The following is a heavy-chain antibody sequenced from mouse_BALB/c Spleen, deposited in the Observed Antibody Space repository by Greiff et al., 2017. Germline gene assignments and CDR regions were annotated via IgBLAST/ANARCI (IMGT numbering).Heavy chain of an antibody. V-gene: IGHV5-9-4*01. J-gene: IGHJ4*01. Sequence: KVVESGGGLVKPGGSLKLSCAASGFTFSSYAMSWVRQSPEKRLEWVAEISSGGSYTYYPDTVTGRFTISRDNAKNTLYLEMSSLRSEDTAMYYCAITPSAMDYWGQGTSVTVSS. CDR2: ISSGGSYT. CDR3: AITPSAMDY. CDR1: GFTFSSYA. D-gene: IGHD1-3*01.